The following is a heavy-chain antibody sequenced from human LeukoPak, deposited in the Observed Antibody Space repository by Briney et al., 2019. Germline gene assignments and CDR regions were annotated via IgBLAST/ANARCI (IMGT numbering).Heavy chain of an antibody. D-gene: IGHD2-8*01. V-gene: IGHV4-4*02. CDR2: VYHSGAT. CDR1: GDSISSTGC. CDR3: AREGQYAFDY. Sequence: PSETLSLTCTVSGDSISSTGCWTWVRQPPGEGLEWIGEVYHSGATNYDPSLKSRVTMSVDKSKNQFSLKVNSVTAADTAVYYCAREGQYAFDYWGQGTLVTVSS. J-gene: IGHJ4*02.